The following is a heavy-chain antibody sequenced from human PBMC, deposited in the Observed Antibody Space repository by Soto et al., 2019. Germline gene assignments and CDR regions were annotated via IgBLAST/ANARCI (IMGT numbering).Heavy chain of an antibody. CDR3: ARGLWYDILTGYYRDPHNWFDP. Sequence: ASVKVSCKASGYTFTGYYMHWVRQAPGQGLEWMGWINPNSGGTNYAQKFQGWVTMTRDTSISTAYMELSRLRSDDTAVYYCARGLWYDILTGYYRDPHNWFDPWGQGTLVTVSS. V-gene: IGHV1-2*04. J-gene: IGHJ5*02. CDR1: GYTFTGYY. CDR2: INPNSGGT. D-gene: IGHD3-9*01.